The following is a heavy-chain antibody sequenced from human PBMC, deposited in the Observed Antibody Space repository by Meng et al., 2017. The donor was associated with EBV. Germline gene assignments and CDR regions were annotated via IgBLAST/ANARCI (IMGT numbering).Heavy chain of an antibody. CDR1: GYTLTGYY. V-gene: IGHV1-2*06. CDR2: INPNSGGT. CDR3: ARVGIAVAGTGDY. J-gene: IGHJ4*02. D-gene: IGHD6-19*01. Sequence: QVEMGKSGAEAKKPGDSVKVSCKASGYTLTGYYMHWVRQAPGQGLEWMGRINPNSGGTNYAQKFQGRVTMTRDTSISTAYMELSRLRSDDTAVYYCARVGIAVAGTGDYWGQGTLVTVSS.